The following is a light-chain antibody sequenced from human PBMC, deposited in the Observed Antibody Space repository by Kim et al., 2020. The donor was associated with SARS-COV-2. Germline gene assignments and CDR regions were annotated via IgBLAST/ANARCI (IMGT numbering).Light chain of an antibody. CDR2: NDI. J-gene: IGLJ1*01. V-gene: IGLV1-44*01. CDR1: SSNIGSKT. CDR3: AAWDVDLNGIV. Sequence: GQRVTVSGSGGSSNIGSKTVSWYQGLPGPAPKLLIYNDIHRRSGVPDRFSGSKSGTSASLAISGLQSEDEADYYCAAWDVDLNGIVFGTGTKVTVL.